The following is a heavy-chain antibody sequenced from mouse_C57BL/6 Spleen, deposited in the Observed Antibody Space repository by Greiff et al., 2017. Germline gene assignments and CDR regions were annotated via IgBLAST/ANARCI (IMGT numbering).Heavy chain of an antibody. CDR3: AREGDYYGSSYD. Sequence: EVKLEESGGGLVKPGGSLKLSCAASGFTFSSYAMSWVRQTPEKRLEWVATISDGGSYTYYPDNVKGRFTISRDNAKNNLYLQMSHLKSEDTAMYYCAREGDYYGSSYDWGQGTLVTVSA. CDR1: GFTFSSYA. J-gene: IGHJ3*01. D-gene: IGHD1-1*01. CDR2: ISDGGSYT. V-gene: IGHV5-4*01.